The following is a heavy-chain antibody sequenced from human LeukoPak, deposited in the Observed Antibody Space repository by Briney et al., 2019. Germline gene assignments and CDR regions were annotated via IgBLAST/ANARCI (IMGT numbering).Heavy chain of an antibody. J-gene: IGHJ4*02. CDR3: ARTYYYDSSGYYSHIDY. Sequence: PSQTLSLTCTVSGGSINSDTYYWTWIRQHPGKGLEWIGYIYYSGNTYYNPSLKSRVTISIDTSKNQSSLKLSSVTAADTAVYYCARTYYYDSSGYYSHIDYWGQGTLVTASS. D-gene: IGHD3-22*01. CDR2: IYYSGNT. V-gene: IGHV4-31*03. CDR1: GGSINSDTYY.